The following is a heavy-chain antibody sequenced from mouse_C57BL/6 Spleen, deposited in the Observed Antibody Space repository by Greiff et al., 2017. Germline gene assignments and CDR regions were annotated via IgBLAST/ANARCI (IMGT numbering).Heavy chain of an antibody. Sequence: EVNVVESEGGLVQPGSSMKLSCTASGFTFSDYYMAWVRQVPEKGLEWVANINYDGSSTYYLDSLKSRFIISRDNAKNILYLQMSSLKSEDTATYYCASWDYDGFAYWGQGTLVTVSA. J-gene: IGHJ3*01. CDR2: INYDGSST. V-gene: IGHV5-16*01. CDR1: GFTFSDYY. D-gene: IGHD2-4*01. CDR3: ASWDYDGFAY.